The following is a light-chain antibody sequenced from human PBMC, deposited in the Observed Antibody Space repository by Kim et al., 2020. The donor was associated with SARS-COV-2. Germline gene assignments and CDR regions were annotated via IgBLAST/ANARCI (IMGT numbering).Light chain of an antibody. J-gene: IGLJ3*02. CDR3: SSYTSRKTWV. CDR1: NSDIGGYNY. CDR2: DVT. Sequence: QSALTQPASVSGSPGQSITISCTGTNSDIGGYNYVSWYQQHPGRAPKLLIYDVTKRPSGVSSRFSGSKSGNTASLTFSGLQGEDEADYYCSSYTSRKTWVFGGGTQLTVL. V-gene: IGLV2-14*03.